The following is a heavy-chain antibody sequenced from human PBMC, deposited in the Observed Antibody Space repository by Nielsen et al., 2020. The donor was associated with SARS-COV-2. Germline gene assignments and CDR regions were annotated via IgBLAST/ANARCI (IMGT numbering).Heavy chain of an antibody. V-gene: IGHV3-30*18. CDR3: AKDGEQWLVTTSDY. CDR1: GFTFSSYG. Sequence: GGSLRLSCAASGFTFSSYGMHWVRQAPGKGLEWVAVISYDGSNKYYADSVKGRFTISRDNSKNTLYLQMNSLRAEDTAVYYCAKDGEQWLVTTSDYWGQGTLVTVSS. J-gene: IGHJ4*02. D-gene: IGHD6-19*01. CDR2: ISYDGSNK.